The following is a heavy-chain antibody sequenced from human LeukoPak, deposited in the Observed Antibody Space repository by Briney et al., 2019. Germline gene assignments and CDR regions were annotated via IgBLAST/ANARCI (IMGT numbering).Heavy chain of an antibody. CDR1: GFTFSSYG. Sequence: GGSLRLSCAASGFTFSSYGMHWVRQAPGKGLEWVADIWYDGSNKYYADSVKGRFTISRDNSKSTLYLQMNSLRAEDTAVYYCARDPTASTPQYFDYWGQGTLVTVSS. J-gene: IGHJ4*02. CDR2: IWYDGSNK. D-gene: IGHD1-14*01. V-gene: IGHV3-33*01. CDR3: ARDPTASTPQYFDY.